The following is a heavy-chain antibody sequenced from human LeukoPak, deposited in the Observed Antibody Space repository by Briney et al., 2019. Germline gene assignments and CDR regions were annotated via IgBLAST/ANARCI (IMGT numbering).Heavy chain of an antibody. J-gene: IGHJ4*02. CDR2: MQPDGSTK. V-gene: IGHV3-7*01. Sequence: GGSLRLSCAAYGFSISNYWMTWVRQPPGKGLEWVATMQPDGSTKYYVDSVKGRFTSSRDNAQNSLFLQMNSLRADDAAVFYCTDFDHFWGQGTLVTVSS. D-gene: IGHD3-3*01. CDR3: TDFDHF. CDR1: GFSISNYW.